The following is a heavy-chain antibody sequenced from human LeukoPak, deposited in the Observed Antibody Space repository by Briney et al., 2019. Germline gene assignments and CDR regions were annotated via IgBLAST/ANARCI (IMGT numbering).Heavy chain of an antibody. CDR2: MNPNSGNT. D-gene: IGHD3-3*01. CDR1: GYTFTSYD. CDR3: ARDLGDFWSGYYIGY. V-gene: IGHV1-8*03. Sequence: ASVKVSCKASGYTFTSYDINWVRQATGQGLEWMGWMNPNSGNTGCAQKFQGRVTITTDESTSTAYMELSSPRSEDTAVYYCARDLGDFWSGYYIGYWGQGTLVTVSS. J-gene: IGHJ4*02.